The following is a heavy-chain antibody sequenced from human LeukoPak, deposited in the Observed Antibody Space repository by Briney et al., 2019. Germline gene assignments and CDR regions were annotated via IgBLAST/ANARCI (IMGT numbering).Heavy chain of an antibody. CDR3: AAVHTCYYDSSGYLSDY. D-gene: IGHD3-22*01. J-gene: IGHJ4*02. CDR1: GFTFTSSA. V-gene: IGHV1-58*02. Sequence: TSVKVSCKASGFTFTSSAMQWVRQARGQRLEWIGWIVVGSGNTNYAQKFQERVTITRDMSTSTAYMELSSLRFGDTAVYYCAAVHTCYYDSSGYLSDYWGQGTLVTVSS. CDR2: IVVGSGNT.